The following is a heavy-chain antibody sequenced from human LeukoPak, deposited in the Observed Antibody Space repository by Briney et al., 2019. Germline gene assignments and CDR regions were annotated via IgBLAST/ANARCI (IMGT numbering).Heavy chain of an antibody. CDR1: GGSISSYY. CDR3: ARIVDTAMVSKGYYFDH. CDR2: IYYSGST. Sequence: SETLSLTCTVSGGSISSYYWSWIRQPPGKGLEWIGYIYYSGSTNYNPSLKSRVTISVDTSKNQFSLKLSSVTAADTAVYYCARIVDTAMVSKGYYFDHWGQGTLVTVSS. V-gene: IGHV4-59*01. D-gene: IGHD5-18*01. J-gene: IGHJ4*02.